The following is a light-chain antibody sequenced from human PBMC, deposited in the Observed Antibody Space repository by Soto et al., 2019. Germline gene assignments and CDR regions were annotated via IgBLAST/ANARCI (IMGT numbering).Light chain of an antibody. V-gene: IGKV1-5*01. J-gene: IGKJ1*01. CDR1: QSISSW. CDR3: QQYNSYSWT. Sequence: GDRVTMTCRASQSISSWLAWYQQKPGKAPKLLIYDASSLESGVPSRFSGSGSGTEFTLTISSLQPDDFATYYCQQYNSYSWTSGQGTKVDIK. CDR2: DAS.